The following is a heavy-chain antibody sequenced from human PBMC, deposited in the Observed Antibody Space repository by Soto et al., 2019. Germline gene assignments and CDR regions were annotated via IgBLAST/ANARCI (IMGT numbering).Heavy chain of an antibody. J-gene: IGHJ3*02. CDR1: GFTFSSYW. CDR2: IKQDGSEK. D-gene: IGHD2-2*01. CDR3: ARMSYQLLHTEDAADAFDI. V-gene: IGHV3-7*05. Sequence: GGSLRLSCAASGFTFSSYWMSWVRQAPGKGLEWVANIKQDGSEKYYVDSVKGRFTISRDNAKNSLYLQMNSLRAEDTAVYYCARMSYQLLHTEDAADAFDIWGQGTMVTVSS.